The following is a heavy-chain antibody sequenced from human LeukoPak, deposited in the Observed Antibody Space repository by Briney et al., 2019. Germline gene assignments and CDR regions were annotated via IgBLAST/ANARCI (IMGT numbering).Heavy chain of an antibody. Sequence: SETLSLTCTVSGGSISSHYWSWIRQPPGKGLEWIGYIYYSGSTYYNPSLKSRVTISVDTSKNQFSLKLSSVTAADTAVYYCARDLYSGYDFYQFDPWGQGTLVTVSS. V-gene: IGHV4-59*11. CDR3: ARDLYSGYDFYQFDP. CDR2: IYYSGST. CDR1: GGSISSHY. D-gene: IGHD5-12*01. J-gene: IGHJ5*02.